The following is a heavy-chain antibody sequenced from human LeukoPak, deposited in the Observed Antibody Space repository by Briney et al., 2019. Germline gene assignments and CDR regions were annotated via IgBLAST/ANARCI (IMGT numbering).Heavy chain of an antibody. CDR3: AREWQGGIAAAGTRIEGDY. CDR1: GFRVRGYW. Sequence: GSLRLSFAVAGFRVRGYWMTWGRQAPGKGLEWVANIKQGGSEKNYVDSVKGRFTISRDNAENSLFLQMNSLRVEDTAVYYCAREWQGGIAAAGTRIEGDYWGQGTLVAVSS. D-gene: IGHD6-13*01. J-gene: IGHJ4*02. V-gene: IGHV3-7*01. CDR2: IKQGGSEK.